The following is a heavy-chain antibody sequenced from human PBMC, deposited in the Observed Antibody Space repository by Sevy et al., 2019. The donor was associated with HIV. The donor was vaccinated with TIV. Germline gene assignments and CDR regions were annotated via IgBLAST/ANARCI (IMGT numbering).Heavy chain of an antibody. Sequence: GGSLRLSCAASGFTFSRNAMSWVRRAPGKGLEWASVTTGSGGSTDYADSVKGRFTISRDNSKNTLYLQMNSLRVEDTAVYYCAKVGYCTSTSCYSIYYGMDVWGQGTTVTVSS. CDR1: GFTFSRNA. V-gene: IGHV3-23*01. D-gene: IGHD2-2*02. J-gene: IGHJ6*02. CDR2: TTGSGGST. CDR3: AKVGYCTSTSCYSIYYGMDV.